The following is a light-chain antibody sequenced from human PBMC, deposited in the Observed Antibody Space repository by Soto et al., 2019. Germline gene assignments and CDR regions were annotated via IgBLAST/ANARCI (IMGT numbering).Light chain of an antibody. V-gene: IGLV2-14*01. Sequence: QSALTQPASVSGSPGQSITISCTGTSGDVGGFDSVSWYQHHPGKAPKLVIYEVTNRPSGVSNRFSGSKSGYTASLTISGLQAEDEADYYCSSYTSRSTHIFGGGTQLTVL. CDR2: EVT. CDR3: SSYTSRSTHI. CDR1: SGDVGGFDS. J-gene: IGLJ2*01.